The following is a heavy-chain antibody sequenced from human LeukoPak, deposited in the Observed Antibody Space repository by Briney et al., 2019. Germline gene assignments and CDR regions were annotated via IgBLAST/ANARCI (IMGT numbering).Heavy chain of an antibody. CDR2: IYYSGST. Sequence: SETLSLTCTVSGGSISSSSYYWGWIRQPPGEGLEWIGSIYYSGSTYYNPSLKSRVTISVDTSKNQFSLKLSSVTAADTAVYYCASEYSSGYHPFDYWGQGTLVTVSS. CDR3: ASEYSSGYHPFDY. V-gene: IGHV4-39*07. J-gene: IGHJ4*02. CDR1: GGSISSSSYY. D-gene: IGHD3-22*01.